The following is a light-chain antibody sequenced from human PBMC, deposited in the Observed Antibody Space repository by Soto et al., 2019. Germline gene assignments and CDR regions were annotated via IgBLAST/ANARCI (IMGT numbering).Light chain of an antibody. V-gene: IGKV3-15*01. CDR1: QSISSN. J-gene: IGKJ5*01. CDR3: QQYNNWPPIT. Sequence: EIVLTQSPGTLSLSPGERATLSCWASQSISSNYLAWYQQKPGQAPRLVIYGASTRATGVPARFSGSGFETEFTLTISSLQSEDFAVYYCQQYNNWPPITFGQGTRLEIK. CDR2: GAS.